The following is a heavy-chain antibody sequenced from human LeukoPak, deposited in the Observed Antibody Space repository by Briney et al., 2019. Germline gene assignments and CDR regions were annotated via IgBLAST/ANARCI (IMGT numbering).Heavy chain of an antibody. J-gene: IGHJ4*02. CDR3: ATVPYSGSYYELDY. D-gene: IGHD1-26*01. CDR2: IIPIFGTA. V-gene: IGHV1-69*13. CDR1: GGTFSSYA. Sequence: SVKVSCKASGGTFSSYAISWVRQAPGQGLEWMGGIIPIFGTANYAQKFQGRVTITADESTSTAYMELSSLRSEDTAVYYCATVPYSGSYYELDYWGQGTLVTVSS.